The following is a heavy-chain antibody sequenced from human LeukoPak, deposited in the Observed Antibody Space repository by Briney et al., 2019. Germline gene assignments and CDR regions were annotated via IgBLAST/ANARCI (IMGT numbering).Heavy chain of an antibody. Sequence: ASVTVSCKASGYTFTGYYMHWVRQAPGQGLEWMGRINPNSGGTNYAQKFQGRVTMTRDTSISKAYMELSRLRSDDTAVYYCARIAAADLDFDYWGQGTLVTVSS. CDR3: ARIAAADLDFDY. D-gene: IGHD6-13*01. CDR2: INPNSGGT. V-gene: IGHV1-2*06. CDR1: GYTFTGYY. J-gene: IGHJ4*02.